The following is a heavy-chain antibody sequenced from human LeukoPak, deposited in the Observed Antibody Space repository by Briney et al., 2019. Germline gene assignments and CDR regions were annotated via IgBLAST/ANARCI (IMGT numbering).Heavy chain of an antibody. CDR1: GGSISSYY. Sequence: PSETLSLTCTVSGGSISSYYWSWIRQPSGKGLEWIGSIYHSGSTYYNPSLKSRVTISVDTSKNQFSLKLSSVTAADTAVYYCASSITMVRGAEDYWGQGTLVTVSS. V-gene: IGHV4-59*08. D-gene: IGHD3-10*01. CDR2: IYHSGST. J-gene: IGHJ4*02. CDR3: ASSITMVRGAEDY.